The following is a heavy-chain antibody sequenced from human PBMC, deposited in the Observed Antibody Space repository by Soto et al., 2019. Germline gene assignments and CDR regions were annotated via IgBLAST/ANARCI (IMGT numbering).Heavy chain of an antibody. V-gene: IGHV3-66*01. D-gene: IGHD3-10*01. Sequence: EVQLVESGGGLVQPGGSLRLSCAASGFTVSSNYMSWVRQAPGKGLEWVSVIYSGGRTYYADSVQGRFTISRDNSTNPLYLESCGLRADDTAVYDCARESRGHPRYRRWPSHFADWGRGTVVNVSS. CDR2: IYSGGRT. CDR3: ARESRGHPRYRRWPSHFAD. J-gene: IGHJ4*02. CDR1: GFTVSSNY.